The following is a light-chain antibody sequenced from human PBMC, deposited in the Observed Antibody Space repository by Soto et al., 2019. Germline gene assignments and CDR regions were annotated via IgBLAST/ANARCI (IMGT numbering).Light chain of an antibody. CDR3: QQYNSYSWT. V-gene: IGKV1-5*01. J-gene: IGKJ1*01. Sequence: TQSPDTLSLSPGERATLSCRASQTVSSNYLAWCQQRPGKAPKLLIYDASTLESGVPSRFSGSRSGTEFTLTISSLQPDDFATYYCQQYNSYSWTFGQGTKVDIK. CDR2: DAS. CDR1: QTVSSNY.